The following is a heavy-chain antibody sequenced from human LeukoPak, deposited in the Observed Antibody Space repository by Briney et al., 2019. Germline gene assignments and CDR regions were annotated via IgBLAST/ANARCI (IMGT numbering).Heavy chain of an antibody. CDR3: ARDHGSGSYWGADY. Sequence: ASVKVSCKASGYTFTGYYMHWVRQAAGQGLEGLGWINPNSGGTNYAQKFQGRVTMTRDTSISTAYMELSRLRSDDTAVYYCARDHGSGSYWGADYWGQGTLVTVSS. CDR1: GYTFTGYY. D-gene: IGHD1-26*01. V-gene: IGHV1-2*02. J-gene: IGHJ4*02. CDR2: INPNSGGT.